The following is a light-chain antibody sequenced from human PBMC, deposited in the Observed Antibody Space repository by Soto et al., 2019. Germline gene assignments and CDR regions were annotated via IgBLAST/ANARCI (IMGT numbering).Light chain of an antibody. CDR2: TAS. J-gene: IGKJ1*01. CDR3: QQHESYPRT. CDR1: QSINTW. V-gene: IGKV1-5*03. Sequence: DIQMTQSPSALSASVGDRVTITCRASQSINTWLAWYQQKPGKAPRLLIYTASSLESGVPSRFSGSGSGTEFTLPISSLQPDDFATYYCQQHESYPRTFGQGTKVDIK.